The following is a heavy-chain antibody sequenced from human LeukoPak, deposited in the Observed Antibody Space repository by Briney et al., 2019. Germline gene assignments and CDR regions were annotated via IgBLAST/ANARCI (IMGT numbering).Heavy chain of an antibody. CDR2: INPNSGGT. CDR3: ARDPTRGYDFWSGYYEGGDY. Sequence: ASVEVSCKASGYTFTGYYMHLVRQAPGQGLEWMGWINPNSGGTNYAQKFQGRVTMTRDTSISTAYMELSRLRSDETAVYYCARDPTRGYDFWSGYYEGGDYWGQGTLVTVSS. CDR1: GYTFTGYY. D-gene: IGHD3-3*01. V-gene: IGHV1-2*02. J-gene: IGHJ4*02.